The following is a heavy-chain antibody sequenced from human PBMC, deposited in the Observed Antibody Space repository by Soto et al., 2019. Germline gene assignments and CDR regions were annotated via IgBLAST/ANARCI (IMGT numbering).Heavy chain of an antibody. Sequence: SETLSLTCAVYGGSFSGYYWSWIRQPPGKGLEWIGEINHSGSTNYNPSLKSRVTISVDTSKNQFSLKLSSVTAADTAVYYCARARYYYYGMDVWGRGTTVTVSS. CDR3: ARARYYYYGMDV. CDR1: GGSFSGYY. V-gene: IGHV4-34*01. CDR2: INHSGST. J-gene: IGHJ6*02.